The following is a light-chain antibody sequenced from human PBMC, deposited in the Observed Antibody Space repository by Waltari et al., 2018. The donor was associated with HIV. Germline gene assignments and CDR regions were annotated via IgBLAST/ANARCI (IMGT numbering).Light chain of an antibody. Sequence: DIQVTQPSSSLSASVRDRVTITCRASQSISTSLNWYQQKPGKAPKLLMYAASSLQSGVPSRFSGSGSGTDFTLTISSLQPEDFATYYCQQSYSTPGYTFGQGTKLEIK. CDR1: QSISTS. CDR2: AAS. CDR3: QQSYSTPGYT. V-gene: IGKV1-39*01. J-gene: IGKJ2*01.